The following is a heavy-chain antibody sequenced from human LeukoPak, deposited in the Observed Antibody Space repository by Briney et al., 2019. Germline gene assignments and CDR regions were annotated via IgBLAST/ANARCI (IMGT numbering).Heavy chain of an antibody. D-gene: IGHD5-24*01. CDR1: GFTFSSFS. CDR2: ISSSSSYI. CDR3: ARVVDGYNQNDY. V-gene: IGHV3-21*01. J-gene: IGHJ4*02. Sequence: GGSLRLSCAASGFTFSSFSMNWVRQAPGKGLEWVSSISSSSSYIYYADSVKGRFTISRDNAKNSLYLQMNSLRAEDTAVYYCARVVDGYNQNDYWGQGTLVTVSS.